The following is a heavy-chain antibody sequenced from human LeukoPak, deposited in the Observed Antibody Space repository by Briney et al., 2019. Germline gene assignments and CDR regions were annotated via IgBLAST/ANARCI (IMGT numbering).Heavy chain of an antibody. J-gene: IGHJ4*02. D-gene: IGHD6-19*01. CDR3: ARVPQIAVAGYIDY. Sequence: PSETLSLTCNVSGGSISSGGYYWSWIRQPPGKGLEWIGYIYHSGSTYYNPSLKSRVTISVDRSKNQFSLKLSSVTAADTAVYYCARVPQIAVAGYIDYWGQGTLVTVSS. CDR1: GGSISSGGYY. CDR2: IYHSGST. V-gene: IGHV4-30-2*01.